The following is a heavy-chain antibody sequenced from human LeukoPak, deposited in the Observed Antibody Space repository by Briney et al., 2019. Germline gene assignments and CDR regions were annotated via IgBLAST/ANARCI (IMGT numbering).Heavy chain of an antibody. CDR1: GYTFTGYY. CDR2: INPNSGDT. J-gene: IGHJ4*02. CDR3: ARGFGGSYFTDY. V-gene: IGHV1-2*02. Sequence: ASVKVSCKASGYTFTGYYMHWVRQAPGQGLEWMGWINPNSGDTNCAQNFQGRVTMTRDTSISTAYMELSRLRSDDTAVYYCARGFGGSYFTDYWGQGTLVTVSS. D-gene: IGHD1-26*01.